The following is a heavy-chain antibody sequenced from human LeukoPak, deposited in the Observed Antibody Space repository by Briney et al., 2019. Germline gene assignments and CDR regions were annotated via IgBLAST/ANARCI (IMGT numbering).Heavy chain of an antibody. V-gene: IGHV5-51*01. CDR3: ARHFDSSWLAY. D-gene: IGHD6-13*01. Sequence: GESLKISCKASGYIFTDYWIGWVRHVPGKGLEWLGNINPGDSRIRHSPSFQGQVTLSADKSITTAYLHWNNLQASDTAISYCARHFDSSWLAYWGQGTLVTVSS. CDR2: INPGDSRI. J-gene: IGHJ4*02. CDR1: GYIFTDYW.